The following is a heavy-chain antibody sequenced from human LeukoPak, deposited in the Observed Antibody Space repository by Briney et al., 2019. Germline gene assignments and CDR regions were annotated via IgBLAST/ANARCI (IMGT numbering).Heavy chain of an antibody. CDR2: INPNSGGT. V-gene: IGHV1-2*02. CDR1: GYTLTGYY. CDR3: ARDHKVPITMVRGVRNWFDP. D-gene: IGHD3-10*01. J-gene: IGHJ5*02. Sequence: ASVKVSCKASGYTLTGYYMHWVRQAPGQGLEWMGWINPNSGGTNYAQKFQGRVTMTRDTSISTAYMELSRLRSDDTAVYYCARDHKVPITMVRGVRNWFDPWGQGTLVTVSS.